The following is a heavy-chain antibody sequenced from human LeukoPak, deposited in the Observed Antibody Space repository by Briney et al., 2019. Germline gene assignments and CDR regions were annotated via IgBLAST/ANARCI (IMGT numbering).Heavy chain of an antibody. Sequence: ASVKVSCKASGYTFTSYSINWVRQAPGQGLEWMGWISTYNGNTNYAQKLQGRVTMTTDTSTSTAYMELRSLRSDDTAVYYCARDQDGDYFDYWGQGTLVTVSS. CDR2: ISTYNGNT. D-gene: IGHD4-17*01. CDR3: ARDQDGDYFDY. CDR1: GYTFTSYS. V-gene: IGHV1-18*01. J-gene: IGHJ4*02.